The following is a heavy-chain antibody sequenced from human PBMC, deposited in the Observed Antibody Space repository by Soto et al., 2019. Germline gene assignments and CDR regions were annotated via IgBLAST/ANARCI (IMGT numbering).Heavy chain of an antibody. CDR3: ARAPVVRDLYYYGMDV. V-gene: IGHV3-53*01. J-gene: IGHJ6*02. D-gene: IGHD2-15*01. CDR1: GFTVSSNY. CDR2: IYSGGST. Sequence: GGSLRLSCAASGFTVSSNYMSWVRQAPGKGLEWVSVIYSGGSTYYADSVKGRFTISRDNSKNTLYLQMNSLRAEDTAVYYCARAPVVRDLYYYGMDVWGQGTTVTVSS.